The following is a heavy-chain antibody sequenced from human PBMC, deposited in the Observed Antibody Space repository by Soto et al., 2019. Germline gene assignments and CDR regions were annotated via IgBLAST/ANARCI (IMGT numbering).Heavy chain of an antibody. CDR3: AKVVTIFGVAPFDY. CDR1: GFTFSSYA. D-gene: IGHD3-3*01. Sequence: GGSLRLSCAASGFTFSSYAMIWVRQAPGKGLEWVSAISGSGGSTYYADSVKGRFTISRDNSKNTLYLQMNSLRAEDTAVYYCAKVVTIFGVAPFDYWGQGTLVTVSS. J-gene: IGHJ4*02. CDR2: ISGSGGST. V-gene: IGHV3-23*01.